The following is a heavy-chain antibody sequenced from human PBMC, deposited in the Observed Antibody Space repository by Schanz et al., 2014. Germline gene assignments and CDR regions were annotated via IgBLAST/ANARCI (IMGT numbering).Heavy chain of an antibody. J-gene: IGHJ5*02. Sequence: VQLEQSGAEVKKPGSSVKVSCKASGGTFSSFGINWVRQAPGQGLEWMGWMQPDSGKTHYAEKFQGRVAMTTDTSTGTAYMELRSLRSDDTAVYYCARDRRRYCSTASCLHDNWFDPWGQGTLVTVSS. CDR2: MQPDSGKT. D-gene: IGHD2-2*01. CDR1: GGTFSSFG. CDR3: ARDRRRYCSTASCLHDNWFDP. V-gene: IGHV1-18*01.